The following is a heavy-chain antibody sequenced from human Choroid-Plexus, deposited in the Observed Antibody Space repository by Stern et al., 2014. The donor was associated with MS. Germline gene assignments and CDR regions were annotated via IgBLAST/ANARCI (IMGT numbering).Heavy chain of an antibody. D-gene: IGHD4-23*01. CDR3: AREHHGGNFAA. J-gene: IGHJ5*02. V-gene: IGHV1-69*01. CDR2: TVPIFERS. Sequence: QVQLVESGAEVKKPGSSVKVSCKVSGATFSTNGISWARQGPGQGLEWMGATVPIFERSNYAQRFRGRVTITADESTSTSYMELTSLRSDDTGVYYCAREHHGGNFAAWGQGTLVTVSS. CDR1: GATFSTNG.